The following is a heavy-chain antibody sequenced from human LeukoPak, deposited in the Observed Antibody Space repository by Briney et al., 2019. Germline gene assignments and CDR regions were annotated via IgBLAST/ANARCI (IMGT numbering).Heavy chain of an antibody. CDR1: GGSISSSSYY. V-gene: IGHV4-39*01. CDR3: ARLVPPGWFDP. CDR2: IYYSGST. Sequence: SETLSLTCTVSGGSISSSSYYWGWIRQPPGTGLEWIADIYYSGSTYFNPSLKSRVTISIDTSKNQFSLKLTSVTAADTAVYYCARLVPPGWFDPWGQGTLVTVSS. J-gene: IGHJ5*02.